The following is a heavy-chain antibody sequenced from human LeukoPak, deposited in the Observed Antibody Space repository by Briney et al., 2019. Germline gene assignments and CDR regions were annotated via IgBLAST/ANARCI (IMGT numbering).Heavy chain of an antibody. J-gene: IGHJ4*02. D-gene: IGHD2-2*01. V-gene: IGHV3-11*01. CDR1: GFTFSDYY. CDR2: ISSSGSTI. CDR3: ARADIVVVPASDY. Sequence: GGSLRLSCAASGFTFSDYYMSWIRQAPGKGLEWVSYISSSGSTIYYADSVKGRFTISRDNAKNSLYPQMNSLRAEDTAVYYCARADIVVVPASDYWGQGTLVTVSS.